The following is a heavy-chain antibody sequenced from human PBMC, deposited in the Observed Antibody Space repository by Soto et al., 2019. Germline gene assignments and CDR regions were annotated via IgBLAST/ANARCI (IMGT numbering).Heavy chain of an antibody. V-gene: IGHV4-61*08. CDR1: GGSVSNKAYY. CDR3: ARTTAVPNTLRSRYFFDY. J-gene: IGHJ4*02. Sequence: PSGTLSLTCSVSGGSVSNKAYYWSWIRQPPGKKLEWIGYVYYSGTTNYNPSLKSRVTISVDLSKNQFSLRLSSVTTADTALYYCARTTAVPNTLRSRYFFDYWGQGTLVTLSS. CDR2: VYYSGTT. D-gene: IGHD4-17*01.